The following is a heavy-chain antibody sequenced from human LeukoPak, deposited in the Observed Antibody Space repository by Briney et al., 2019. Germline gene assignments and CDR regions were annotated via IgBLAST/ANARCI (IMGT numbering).Heavy chain of an antibody. J-gene: IGHJ4*02. V-gene: IGHV1-18*01. Sequence: ASVKVSCMASVYILTNYGISWVRKAPGQGLEWMGSISAYNGNTNYVQKFQGRITMTTETSTSTAYMELRSLRADDTAVYYCARSGPRGNWNDDYWGQGTLVTVSS. D-gene: IGHD1-1*01. CDR2: ISAYNGNT. CDR3: ARSGPRGNWNDDY. CDR1: VYILTNYG.